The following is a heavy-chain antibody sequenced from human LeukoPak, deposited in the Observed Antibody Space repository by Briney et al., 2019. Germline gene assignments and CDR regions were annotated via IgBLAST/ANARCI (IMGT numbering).Heavy chain of an antibody. CDR1: GGSISSYY. CDR3: ARLGPYYYDSTDAFDI. Sequence: PSETLSLTCTVSGGSISSYYWSWIRQPPGKGLEWIGYIYYSGSTNYNPSLKSRVTISVDTSKNQFSLKLSSVTAADTAVYYCARLGPYYYDSTDAFDIWGQGTMVTVSS. V-gene: IGHV4-59*08. J-gene: IGHJ3*02. CDR2: IYYSGST. D-gene: IGHD3-22*01.